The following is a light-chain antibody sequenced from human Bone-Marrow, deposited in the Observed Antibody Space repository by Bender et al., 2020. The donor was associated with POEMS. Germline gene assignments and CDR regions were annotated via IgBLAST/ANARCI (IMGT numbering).Light chain of an antibody. CDR1: INDVGGYHY. V-gene: IGLV2-23*02. CDR2: EVS. Sequence: QSALTQPASVSGSPGQSITISCTGTINDVGGYHYVSWYQHHPGKVPRLMIYEVSKRPSGVSNRFSGSKSDNTASLTISGLQAEDEADFYCCSYAGSSIWVFGGGTKLTVL. CDR3: CSYAGSSIWV. J-gene: IGLJ3*02.